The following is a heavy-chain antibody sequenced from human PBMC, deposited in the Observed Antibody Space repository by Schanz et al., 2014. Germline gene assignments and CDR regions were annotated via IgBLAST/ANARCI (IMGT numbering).Heavy chain of an antibody. J-gene: IGHJ4*02. CDR2: IWYDGSNK. CDR1: GFTFNSYG. D-gene: IGHD2-2*01. V-gene: IGHV3-30*02. Sequence: QVQLVESGGCVVQPWGSLRLSCESSGFTFNSYGMHWVRQAPGKGLEWVAFIWYDGSNKYYADSVKGRFTISRDNSKNTLYVQMNSLRAEDTAVYYCAKSMYSTSWAFDFWGQGAQVTVSS. CDR3: AKSMYSTSWAFDF.